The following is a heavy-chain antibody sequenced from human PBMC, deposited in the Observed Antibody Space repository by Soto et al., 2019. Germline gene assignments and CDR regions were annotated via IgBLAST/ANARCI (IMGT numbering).Heavy chain of an antibody. D-gene: IGHD1-1*01. CDR1: GGTISNYA. CDR3: AKGLEEIGYFRY. J-gene: IGHJ4*01. CDR2: IILPFGTA. Sequence: GASVKVSCKASGGTISNYAISWVRQAPGQGLEWMGGIILPFGTANYAQKFQGKVTITADESRATAYIELSGIRAEDTDVDNRAKGLEEIGYFRYWGHEFLVTVSS. V-gene: IGHV1-69*13.